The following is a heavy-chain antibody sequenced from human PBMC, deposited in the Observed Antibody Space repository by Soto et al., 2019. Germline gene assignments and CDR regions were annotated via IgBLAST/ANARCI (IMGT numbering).Heavy chain of an antibody. J-gene: IGHJ4*02. D-gene: IGHD5-12*01. V-gene: IGHV1-69*13. Sequence: ASVKVSCKASGGTFSSYAISWVRQAPGQGLEWMGGIIPIFGTANYAQKFQGRVTITADESTSTAYMELSSLRSEDTAVYYCAIGSTGHSGYEPTDFCGQGTLLSVSS. CDR1: GGTFSSYA. CDR2: IIPIFGTA. CDR3: AIGSTGHSGYEPTDF.